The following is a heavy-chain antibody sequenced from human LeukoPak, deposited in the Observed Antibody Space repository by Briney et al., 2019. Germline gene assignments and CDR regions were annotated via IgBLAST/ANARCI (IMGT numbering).Heavy chain of an antibody. J-gene: IGHJ4*02. D-gene: IGHD1-7*01. CDR2: IIPIFGTA. Sequence: SVKVSCKASGGTFSSYAISWGRQAPGQGLEWMGGIIPIFGTANYAQKFQGRVTITTDESTSTAYMELSSLRSEDTAVYYCAALYNWNYGVANFDYWGQGTLVTVSS. CDR1: GGTFSSYA. CDR3: AALYNWNYGVANFDY. V-gene: IGHV1-69*05.